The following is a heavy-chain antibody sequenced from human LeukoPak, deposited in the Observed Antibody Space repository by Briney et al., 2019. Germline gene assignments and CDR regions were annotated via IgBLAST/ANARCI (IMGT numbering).Heavy chain of an antibody. V-gene: IGHV1-58*02. Sequence: GASVKVSCKASGFTFTSSAMQWVRQARGQRLEWIGWIVVGSGNTNYAQKFQGRVTMTEDTSTDTAYMELGSLRSEDTAVYYCATVSFWGQGTLVTVSS. D-gene: IGHD1-1*01. CDR1: GFTFTSSA. J-gene: IGHJ4*02. CDR3: ATVSF. CDR2: IVVGSGNT.